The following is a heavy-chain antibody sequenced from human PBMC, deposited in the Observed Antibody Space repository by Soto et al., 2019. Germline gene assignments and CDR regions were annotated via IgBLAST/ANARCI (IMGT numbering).Heavy chain of an antibody. CDR3: ARRNYDSSGYYLGAFDI. CDR1: GFTVSSNY. J-gene: IGHJ3*02. V-gene: IGHV3-53*01. CDR2: IYSGGST. D-gene: IGHD3-22*01. Sequence: PGGSLRLSCAASGFTVSSNYMSWVRQAPGKGLEWVSVIYSGGSTYYADSGKGRFTISRDNSKNTLYLQMNSLRAEDTAVYYCARRNYDSSGYYLGAFDIWGQGTMVTVSS.